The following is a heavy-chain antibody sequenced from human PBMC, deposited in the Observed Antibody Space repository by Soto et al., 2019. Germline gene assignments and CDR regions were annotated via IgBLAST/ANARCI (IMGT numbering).Heavy chain of an antibody. D-gene: IGHD6-25*01. J-gene: IGHJ5*02. V-gene: IGHV4-34*01. CDR2: VNHSEEA. Sequence: SETLSLTCGFYCDAFINYYWTRVRQPPGKGLEWFGEVNHSEEATYKPSLPSRVTISLDTSNNHFSLKMTSFTAADTALYFCTRAERSQRSWFDPWGQGTQVTVSS. CDR1: CDAFINYY. CDR3: TRAERSQRSWFDP.